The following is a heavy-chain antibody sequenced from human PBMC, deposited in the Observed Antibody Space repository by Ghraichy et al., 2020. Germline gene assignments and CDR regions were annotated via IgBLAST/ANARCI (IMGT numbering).Heavy chain of an antibody. CDR2: ITGSGSST. J-gene: IGHJ4*02. CDR3: AKKLPTSAWPPQGFDY. CDR1: GFTFSSYA. Sequence: GGSLRLSCAASGFTFSSYAMSWVRQAPGKGLEWVSAITGSGSSTYYADSVKGRFTISRDNSKNTLYLQMNSLRAEDTAVYYCAKKLPTSAWPPQGFDYWGQGTLVTVSS. V-gene: IGHV3-23*01. D-gene: IGHD6-19*01.